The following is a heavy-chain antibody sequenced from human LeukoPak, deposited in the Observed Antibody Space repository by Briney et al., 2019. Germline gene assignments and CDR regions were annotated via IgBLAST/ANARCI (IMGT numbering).Heavy chain of an antibody. CDR1: GFTFSIYA. V-gene: IGHV3-23*01. D-gene: IGHD6-13*01. Sequence: GGSLRLSCAASGFTFSIYAMTWVRRAPGKGLEWVAAFSATDGSAQYAESVKGRFTISRDNSKNTLYLQMNRMRAEDTAAYYCAKARIEALGTGAFDVWGQGTMVTVSS. CDR3: AKARIEALGTGAFDV. J-gene: IGHJ3*01. CDR2: FSATDGSA.